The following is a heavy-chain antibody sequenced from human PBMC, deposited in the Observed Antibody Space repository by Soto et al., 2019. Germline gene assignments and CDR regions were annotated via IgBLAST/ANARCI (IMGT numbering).Heavy chain of an antibody. V-gene: IGHV1-69*13. Sequence: ASVKVSCKASGGTFSSYAISWVRQAPGQGLEWMGGIIPIFGTANYAQKFQGRVTITADESTSTAYMELSSLRSEDTAVYYCASGYCSSTSCYDGGDYWGQGTLVTVSS. D-gene: IGHD2-2*01. CDR3: ASGYCSSTSCYDGGDY. CDR2: IIPIFGTA. CDR1: GGTFSSYA. J-gene: IGHJ4*02.